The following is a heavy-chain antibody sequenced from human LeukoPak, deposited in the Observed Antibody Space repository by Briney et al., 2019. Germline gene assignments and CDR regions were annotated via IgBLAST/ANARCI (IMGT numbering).Heavy chain of an antibody. CDR2: INDDRSDI. CDR3: ARDTFQPGLIDS. CDR1: GFTFSHYA. D-gene: IGHD2-2*01. Sequence: GGSLRLSCAASGFTFSHYAMNWVRQAPGKGLEWVSYINDDRSDIHYADSVRGRFTISRDNARNILHLQLSSLRVEDTAVYYCARDTFQPGLIDSWGQGTLVIVSS. J-gene: IGHJ4*02. V-gene: IGHV3-21*05.